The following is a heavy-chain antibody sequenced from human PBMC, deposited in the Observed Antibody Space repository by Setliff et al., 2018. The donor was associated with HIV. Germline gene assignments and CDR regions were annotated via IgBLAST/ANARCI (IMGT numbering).Heavy chain of an antibody. V-gene: IGHV4-59*01. Sequence: PSETLSLTCTVSGGSINSYYWSWIRQPPGKGLEWIGYIYYSGSSKNTPSPKSRVTISVDTPKNEFSLKLSSMTAADSAVYYCARDYYNFQDMWGQGTMVTVSS. D-gene: IGHD3-3*01. J-gene: IGHJ3*02. CDR1: GGSINSYY. CDR3: ARDYYNFQDM. CDR2: IYYSGSS.